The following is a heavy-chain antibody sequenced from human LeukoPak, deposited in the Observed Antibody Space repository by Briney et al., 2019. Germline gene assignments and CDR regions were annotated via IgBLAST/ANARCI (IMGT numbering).Heavy chain of an antibody. CDR1: GFTFSTYS. J-gene: IGHJ4*02. CDR2: ISGSGGSA. D-gene: IGHD3-10*01. CDR3: AGSGGSGFDY. V-gene: IGHV3-23*01. Sequence: GGSLRLSCAASGFTFSTYSMNWARQAPGKGLEWVSAISGSGGSAYYADSVKGRFTISRDNSENTLYLQMNSLRAEDTAVYYCAGSGGSGFDYWGQGTLVTVSS.